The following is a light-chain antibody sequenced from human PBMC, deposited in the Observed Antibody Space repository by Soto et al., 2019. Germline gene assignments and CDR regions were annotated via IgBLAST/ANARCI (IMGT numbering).Light chain of an antibody. CDR2: GAS. V-gene: IGKV3-15*01. J-gene: IGKJ4*01. Sequence: EIVMTQSPATLSVSPGERATLSCRASQSVSSNLAWYQQKPVQAPRLLIYGASTRATGIPARFSGSGSGTEFTLTISSLQSEDCAVYYCQQYNNWLSNVGGGTKVEIK. CDR1: QSVSSN. CDR3: QQYNNWLSN.